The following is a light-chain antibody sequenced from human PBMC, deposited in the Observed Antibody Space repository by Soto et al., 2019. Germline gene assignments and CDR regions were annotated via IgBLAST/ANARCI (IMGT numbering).Light chain of an antibody. CDR3: QQYDHLPPPT. Sequence: DIQMTQSPSSLSASVGDRVTITCQASQDISNYLNWYQQKPGKAPKLLIYDASNLESGVPSRFSGSGSGTDFTFTISSLQPEDIATYYCQQYDHLPPPTFGGGTKVEIK. CDR2: DAS. CDR1: QDISNY. V-gene: IGKV1-33*01. J-gene: IGKJ4*01.